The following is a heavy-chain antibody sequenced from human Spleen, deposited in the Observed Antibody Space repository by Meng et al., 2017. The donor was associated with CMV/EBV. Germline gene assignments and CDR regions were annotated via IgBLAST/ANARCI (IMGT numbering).Heavy chain of an antibody. CDR1: GFIVSSTY. CDR2: FTASGGST. J-gene: IGHJ4*02. D-gene: IGHD6-13*01. V-gene: IGHV3-23*01. Sequence: GESLKISCAASGFIVSSTYVHWVRQAPGRGLAWVSAFTASGGSTYYADSVKGRFTVSRDNSKNTLYPQMSSLRAEDTALYYCAKAFSASWYREYYDDWGQGTLVTVSS. CDR3: AKAFSASWYREYYDD.